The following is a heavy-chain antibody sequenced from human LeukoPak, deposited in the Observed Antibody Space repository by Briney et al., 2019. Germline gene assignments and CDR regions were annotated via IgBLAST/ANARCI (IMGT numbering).Heavy chain of an antibody. Sequence: GRSLRLSCAASGFTFSSYNMHWVRQAPGKGLQWVAVISYDGSNKYYADSVKGRFTISRDNSKNTLYPQMNSLRGDDTAVYYCARGQVVMGSYYFDYWGQGTLVTVSS. J-gene: IGHJ4*02. CDR3: ARGQVVMGSYYFDY. D-gene: IGHD3-22*01. V-gene: IGHV3-30-3*01. CDR2: ISYDGSNK. CDR1: GFTFSSYN.